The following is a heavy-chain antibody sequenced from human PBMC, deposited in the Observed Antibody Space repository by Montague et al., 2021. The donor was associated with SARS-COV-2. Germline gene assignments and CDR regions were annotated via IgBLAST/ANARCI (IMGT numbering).Heavy chain of an antibody. CDR1: GGSFSTYS. CDR2: IHHGGST. CDR3: ARLGDGVVPSPILGVGPYYSYYYIDF. Sequence: SETLSLTCAVRGGSFSTYSWKWIRQPPGKGLEWIGEIHHGGSTNYNPSLKSRVTISADTSKNQFSLRLTSVAAADTAVYYCARLGDGVVPSPILGVGPYYSYYYIDFWGKGTPVTVSS. D-gene: IGHD2-2*02. J-gene: IGHJ6*03. V-gene: IGHV4-34*01.